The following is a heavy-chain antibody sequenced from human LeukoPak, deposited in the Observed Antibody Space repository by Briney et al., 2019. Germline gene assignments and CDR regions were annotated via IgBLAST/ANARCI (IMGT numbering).Heavy chain of an antibody. CDR3: PTAGHDYGSGTYYNVGLY. Sequence: GGSLRLSCAASGFTFSNAWMNWVRQAPGKGLEWVARVKSKADGGTTDYGAPVRGRFTISRDDSKYTLYLQMNSLKTEDTPVYSCPTAGHDYGSGTYYNVGLYWGQGSLVTVSS. CDR2: VKSKADGGTT. D-gene: IGHD3-10*01. J-gene: IGHJ4*02. CDR1: GFTFSNAW. V-gene: IGHV3-15*01.